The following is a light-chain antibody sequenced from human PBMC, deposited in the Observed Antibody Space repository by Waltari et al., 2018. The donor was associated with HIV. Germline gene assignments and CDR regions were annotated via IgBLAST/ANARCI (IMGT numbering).Light chain of an antibody. CDR1: QRVGKY. V-gene: IGKV3-11*01. J-gene: IGKJ5*01. Sequence: EIIWTQSQATLSLSPGDGANLSCRASQRVGKYLAWYQQRPGQAPRLLIYDTSNRATGIPARFSGSGSGTDFTLTISSLEPEDFAVYYCQQRNDWPPGVSFGQGTRLEIK. CDR3: QQRNDWPPGVS. CDR2: DTS.